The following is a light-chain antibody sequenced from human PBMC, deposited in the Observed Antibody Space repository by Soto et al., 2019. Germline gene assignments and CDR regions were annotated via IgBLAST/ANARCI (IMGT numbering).Light chain of an antibody. Sequence: EIVMTQFPATLYLSPGERATLSCRASQSVSSDLAWYQQRPGQAPSLLIFGASTRATDIPARFSGSGSGTEFTLTISSLQSEDFALYYCQQYNNWPRTFGQGTKVEVK. CDR2: GAS. J-gene: IGKJ1*01. CDR1: QSVSSD. CDR3: QQYNNWPRT. V-gene: IGKV3-15*01.